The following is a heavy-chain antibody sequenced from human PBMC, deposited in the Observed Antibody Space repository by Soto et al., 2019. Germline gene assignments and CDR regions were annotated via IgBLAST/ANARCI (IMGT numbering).Heavy chain of an antibody. J-gene: IGHJ4*02. CDR2: VYYTGST. V-gene: IGHV4-59*08. Sequence: SATLSLTCSVSGGSISGSYWSWIRQSPGKGLEWLGYVYYTGSTNYSPSLKSRVTISVDTSKNHFSLMLTSVTAADTAVYYCARRSHIVVAPTWGQGTLVTVSS. D-gene: IGHD2-21*01. CDR1: GGSISGSY. CDR3: ARRSHIVVAPT.